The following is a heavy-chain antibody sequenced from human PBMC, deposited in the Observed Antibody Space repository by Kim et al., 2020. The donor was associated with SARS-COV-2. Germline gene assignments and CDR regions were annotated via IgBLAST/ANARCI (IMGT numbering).Heavy chain of an antibody. Sequence: GGSLRLSCVASGFSFSLYNMNWVRQAPGKGLEWVASISGTGKYIHYGDAVKGRFTISRDNARDSLYLEMTSLRAEDTALYYCVRDEIVATIYFDRWGQGIPVTVSS. V-gene: IGHV3-21*01. CDR3: VRDEIVATIYFDR. CDR2: ISGTGKYI. D-gene: IGHD5-12*01. CDR1: GFSFSLYN. J-gene: IGHJ4*02.